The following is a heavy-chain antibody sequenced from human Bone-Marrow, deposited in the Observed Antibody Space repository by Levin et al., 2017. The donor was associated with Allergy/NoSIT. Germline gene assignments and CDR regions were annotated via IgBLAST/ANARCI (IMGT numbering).Heavy chain of an antibody. V-gene: IGHV4-34*01. J-gene: IGHJ6*02. CDR1: GGSFSGYY. CDR3: ARGLIVTTHYYYGMDV. CDR2: INHSGST. D-gene: IGHD4-11*01. Sequence: SETLSLTCAVYGGSFSGYYWSWIRQPPGKGLEWIGEINHSGSTNYNPSLKSRVTISVDTSKNQFSLKLSSVTAADTAVYYCARGLIVTTHYYYGMDVWGQGTTVTVSS.